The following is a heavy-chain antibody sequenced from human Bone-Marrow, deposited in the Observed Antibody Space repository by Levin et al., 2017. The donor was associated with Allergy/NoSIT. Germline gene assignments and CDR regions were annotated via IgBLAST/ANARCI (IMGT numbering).Heavy chain of an antibody. CDR1: GYSLSKTS. CDR3: ARGIMIRIGGVIAAYGMDV. J-gene: IGHJ6*02. Sequence: LGESLKISCRVSGYSLSKTSMQWVRQAPGKGLEWMGGFDPENAETIYAEKFQGRVIMTEDTSTDTAYMELSSLRPEDTAVYHCARGIMIRIGGVIAAYGMDVWGQGTTVTVSS. V-gene: IGHV1-24*01. CDR2: FDPENAET. D-gene: IGHD3-16*02.